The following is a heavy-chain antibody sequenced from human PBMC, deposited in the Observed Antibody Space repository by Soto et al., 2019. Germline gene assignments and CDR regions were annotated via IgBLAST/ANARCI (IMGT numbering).Heavy chain of an antibody. CDR1: GFTFSSYA. D-gene: IGHD2-8*01. CDR2: ISGSGGST. Sequence: PGGSLRLSCAASGFTFSSYAMSWVRQAPGKGLEWVSAISGSGGSTYYADSVKGRFTISRDNSKNTLYLQMNSLRAEDTAVYYCAKVPLSPDIVLMVYAPRYHDYYMDVWGKGTTVTVSS. V-gene: IGHV3-23*01. CDR3: AKVPLSPDIVLMVYAPRYHDYYMDV. J-gene: IGHJ6*03.